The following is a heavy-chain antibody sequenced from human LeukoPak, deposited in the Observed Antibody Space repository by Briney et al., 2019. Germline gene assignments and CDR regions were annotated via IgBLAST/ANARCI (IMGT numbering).Heavy chain of an antibody. CDR1: GFTFSSYA. CDR2: ISHDGSNK. J-gene: IGHJ4*02. D-gene: IGHD3-3*02. Sequence: PGRSLRLSCAASGFTFSSYAMHWVRQAPGKGLEWLAVISHDGSNKYYAGSVKGRFTISRDNSKNTLYLQMNSLRADDTAVYYCARDIAFDGTRPPDYWGQGTLVTVSS. V-gene: IGHV3-30*04. CDR3: ARDIAFDGTRPPDY.